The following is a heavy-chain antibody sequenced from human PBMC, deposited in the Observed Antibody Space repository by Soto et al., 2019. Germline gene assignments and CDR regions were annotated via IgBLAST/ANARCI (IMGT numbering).Heavy chain of an antibody. D-gene: IGHD4-17*01. CDR2: ISNDGSNK. CDR1: GFTFGSYG. V-gene: IGHV3-30*18. Sequence: GGSLRLSCVASGFTFGSYGMHWVRQAPGKGLEWVAVISNDGSNKYYADSVKGRFTISRDNSKNTLYLQMNSLRAEDTAVYYCAKGLDDYGDPLDYWGQGTLVTVSS. J-gene: IGHJ4*02. CDR3: AKGLDDYGDPLDY.